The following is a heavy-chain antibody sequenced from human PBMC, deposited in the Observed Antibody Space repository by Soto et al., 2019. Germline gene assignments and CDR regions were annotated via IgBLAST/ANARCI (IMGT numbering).Heavy chain of an antibody. CDR1: GGSISSGGYY. CDR2: IYYSGST. V-gene: IGHV4-31*03. CDR3: ARDIVRGDYYYGMDV. D-gene: IGHD3-10*01. Sequence: SEALSLTCTVSGGSISSGGYYWSWIRLHPGKGLEWIGYIYYSGSTYYNPSLKSRVTISVDTSKNQFSLKLSSVTAADTAVYYCARDIVRGDYYYGMDVWGQGTTVTVSS. J-gene: IGHJ6*02.